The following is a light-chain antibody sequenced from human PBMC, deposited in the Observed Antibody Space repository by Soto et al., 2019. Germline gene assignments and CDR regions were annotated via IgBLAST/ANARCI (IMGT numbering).Light chain of an antibody. V-gene: IGLV1-40*01. CDR1: SSNIGANYD. CDR2: ANN. CDR3: QSYDSSLSAVV. J-gene: IGLJ2*01. Sequence: QSVLTQPPSVSWAPGQRVTISCTGSSSNIGANYDVQWYQQLPGTAPRLLIYANNNRPSGVPDRISGSKSGTSASLAITGLQAEDEGHYYCQSYDSSLSAVVFGGGTKLTVL.